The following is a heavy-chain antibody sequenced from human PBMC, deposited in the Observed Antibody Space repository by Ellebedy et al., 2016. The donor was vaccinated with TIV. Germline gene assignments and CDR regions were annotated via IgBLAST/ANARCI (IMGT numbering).Heavy chain of an antibody. V-gene: IGHV3-53*01. CDR3: ATSSRPWGFDAFDI. CDR1: GGTVTNTR. CDR2: IRESGDT. D-gene: IGHD7-27*01. Sequence: GESLKISCAASGGTVTNTRMGWVRQASGKGLEWVSVIRESGDTSNAESVRGRFTISRDNSKNTLDLQMNSLRAEDTAVYYCATSSRPWGFDAFDIWGPGTMVTVSS. J-gene: IGHJ3*02.